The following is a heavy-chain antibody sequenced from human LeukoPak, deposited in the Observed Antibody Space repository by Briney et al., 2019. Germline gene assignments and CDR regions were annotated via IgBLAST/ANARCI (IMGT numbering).Heavy chain of an antibody. CDR1: GGSIISGDYY. Sequence: SETLSLTCSVSGGSIISGDYYWSWIRQPPGKGLEWIGYIYYSGSTYYNPSLKSRVSISVGMSKNQFSLKLSSVTAADTAVYYCVSRGQTFDYWGQGTLVAVSS. CDR3: VSRGQTFDY. J-gene: IGHJ4*02. V-gene: IGHV4-30-4*01. CDR2: IYYSGST.